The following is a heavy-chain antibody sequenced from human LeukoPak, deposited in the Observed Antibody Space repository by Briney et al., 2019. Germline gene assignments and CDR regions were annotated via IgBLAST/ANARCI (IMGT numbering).Heavy chain of an antibody. Sequence: QPGGSLRLSCAASGFTFSSYAMSWVRQAPGKGLEWVSAISGSGGSTYYADSVKGRFTISRDNSKNTLYLQMNSLRAEDTAVYYCAKEGRGRVVPYMYNWFDPWGQGTLVTVSS. CDR2: ISGSGGST. D-gene: IGHD2-2*01. CDR3: AKEGRGRVVPYMYNWFDP. CDR1: GFTFSSYA. J-gene: IGHJ5*02. V-gene: IGHV3-23*01.